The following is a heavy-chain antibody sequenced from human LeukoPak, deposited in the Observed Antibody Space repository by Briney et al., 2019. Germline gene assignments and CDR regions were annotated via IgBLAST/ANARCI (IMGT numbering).Heavy chain of an antibody. D-gene: IGHD3-3*01. J-gene: IGHJ5*02. Sequence: ASVKVSCKASGYTFTNYGISWVRQAPGQGLEWMGWISAYNGNTNYAQKLQGRVTMTTDTSTSTAYMELRSLRSDDTAVYYCARDRYYDFWSGYKNWFDPWGQGTLVTVSS. CDR1: GYTFTNYG. CDR2: ISAYNGNT. V-gene: IGHV1-18*01. CDR3: ARDRYYDFWSGYKNWFDP.